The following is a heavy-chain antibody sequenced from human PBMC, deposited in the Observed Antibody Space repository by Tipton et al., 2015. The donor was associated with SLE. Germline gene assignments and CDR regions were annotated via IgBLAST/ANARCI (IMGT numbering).Heavy chain of an antibody. J-gene: IGHJ3*01. Sequence: SLRLSCAASGFTFSSYGMHWVRQAPGKGLEWVAVIWYDGSNKYYADSVKGRFTIFRDNPSYTMYVQMNRLSAEDTAIYYCARDSATLAYAFDVWGRGTTVTVSS. CDR3: ARDSATLAYAFDV. CDR1: GFTFSSYG. V-gene: IGHV3-33*08. CDR2: IWYDGSNK.